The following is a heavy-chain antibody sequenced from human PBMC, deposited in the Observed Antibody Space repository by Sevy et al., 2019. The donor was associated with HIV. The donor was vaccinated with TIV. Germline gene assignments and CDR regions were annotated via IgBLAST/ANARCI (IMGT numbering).Heavy chain of an antibody. Sequence: GGSLRLSCAASEFTFSSYEMNWVRQAPGKGLEWVSYISSSGSLIYYADSVKGRFTISRDNAKNSRYLEMNSLRAEDTAVTYCAGGVVIGTTFDYWGQGTLVTVSS. J-gene: IGHJ4*02. V-gene: IGHV3-48*03. CDR1: EFTFSSYE. CDR3: AGGVVIGTTFDY. D-gene: IGHD3-22*01. CDR2: ISSSGSLI.